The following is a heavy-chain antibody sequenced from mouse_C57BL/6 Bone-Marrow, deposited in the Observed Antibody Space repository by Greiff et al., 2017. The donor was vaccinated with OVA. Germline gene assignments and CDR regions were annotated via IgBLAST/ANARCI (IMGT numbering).Heavy chain of an antibody. V-gene: IGHV5-6*01. D-gene: IGHD4-1*01. Sequence: EVQGMESGGDLVKPGGSLKLSCAASGFTFSSYGMSWVRQTPDKRLEWVATISSGGSYTYYPDSVKGRFTISRDNAKNTLYLQMSSLKSEDTAMYYCARHILTGPFAYWGQGTLVTVSA. CDR2: ISSGGSYT. J-gene: IGHJ3*01. CDR1: GFTFSSYG. CDR3: ARHILTGPFAY.